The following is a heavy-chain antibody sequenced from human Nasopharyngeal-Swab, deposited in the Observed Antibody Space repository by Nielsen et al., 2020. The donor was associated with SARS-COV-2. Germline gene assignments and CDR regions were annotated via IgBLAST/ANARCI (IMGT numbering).Heavy chain of an antibody. CDR3: AKDRDSGDDSGEYYHYYGMDV. V-gene: IGHV3-30*04. CDR1: GFTFSSYA. Sequence: GESLKISCAASGFTFSSYAMHWVRQAPGKGLEWMTLISYDGSNKYYADSVKGRFTISRDNSKNTLDLQMNSLRAEDTAMYYCAKDRDSGDDSGEYYHYYGMDVWGQGTTVTVSS. D-gene: IGHD5-12*01. CDR2: ISYDGSNK. J-gene: IGHJ6*02.